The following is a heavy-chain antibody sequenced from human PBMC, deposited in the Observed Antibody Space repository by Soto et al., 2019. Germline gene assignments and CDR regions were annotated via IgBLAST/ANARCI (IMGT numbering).Heavy chain of an antibody. CDR3: GNSPGSVAAHEESGY. D-gene: IGHD6-6*01. Sequence: EAQVLESGGGLAQPGGSLRLSCATSGFTFSGYAMSWVRQTPGKGLEWVSGISDSGENTYYADSVEGRFIISRDNSKNTPFLHLNSLLAEDRAVYFCGNSPGSVAAHEESGYWGRGTLFIVSS. CDR2: ISDSGENT. J-gene: IGHJ4*02. V-gene: IGHV3-23*01. CDR1: GFTFSGYA.